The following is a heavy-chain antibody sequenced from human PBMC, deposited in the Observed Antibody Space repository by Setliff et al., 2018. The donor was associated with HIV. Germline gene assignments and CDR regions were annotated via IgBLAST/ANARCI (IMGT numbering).Heavy chain of an antibody. CDR3: AIPPLESTVTTANYFES. CDR2: IYYSGST. D-gene: IGHD4-17*01. CDR1: GGPISTSSNY. Sequence: LRLTCSVSGGPISTSSNYWGWIRQPPGKGLEWIGSIYYSGSTYYNPSLKSRVTISIGASKFQFSLKLNSVTAADTAVYYCAIPPLESTVTTANYFESWGQGILVT. V-gene: IGHV4-39*07. J-gene: IGHJ4*02.